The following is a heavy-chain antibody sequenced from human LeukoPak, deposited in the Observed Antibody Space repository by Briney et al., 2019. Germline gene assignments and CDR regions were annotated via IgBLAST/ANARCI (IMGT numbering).Heavy chain of an antibody. J-gene: IGHJ6*03. V-gene: IGHV4-61*02. CDR3: ARDHEYQLLGYYYFYMDV. CDR2: VYTSGRT. D-gene: IGHD2-2*01. CDR1: GGSISSGSYY. Sequence: SETLSLTCAVSGGSISSGSYYWSWIRQPAGKGLEWIGRVYTSGRTNYNPSLKSRVTISVDTSKNQFSLKLSSVTAADTAVYYCARDHEYQLLGYYYFYMDVWGKGTTVTVSS.